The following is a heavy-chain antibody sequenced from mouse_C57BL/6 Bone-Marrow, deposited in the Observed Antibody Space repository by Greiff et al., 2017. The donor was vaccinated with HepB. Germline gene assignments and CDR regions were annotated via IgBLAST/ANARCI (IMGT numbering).Heavy chain of an antibody. CDR3: ARREAMDY. CDR1: GFTFSSYT. J-gene: IGHJ4*01. Sequence: LKESGGGLVKPGGSLKLSCAASGFTFSSYTMSWVRQTPEKRLEWVATISGGGGNTYYPDSVKGRFTISRDNAKNTLYLQMSSLRSEDTALYYCARREAMDYWGQGTSVTVSS. V-gene: IGHV5-9*01. CDR2: ISGGGGNT.